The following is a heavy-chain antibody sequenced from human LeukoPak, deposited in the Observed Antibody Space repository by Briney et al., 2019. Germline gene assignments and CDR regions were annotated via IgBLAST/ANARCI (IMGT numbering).Heavy chain of an antibody. D-gene: IGHD5-24*01. CDR3: SRGTDAYKCGNS. V-gene: IGHV4-34*01. CDR1: GGSFSGYY. CDR2: IHYSGRI. J-gene: IGHJ4*02. Sequence: SETLSLTCAVYGGSFSGYYWTWIRQPPGKGLEWIGEIHYSGRINYNPSLKSRVTISADTSNNHFSLKMNSVTAADTAVYYCSRGTDAYKCGNSCGQGTLATVSS.